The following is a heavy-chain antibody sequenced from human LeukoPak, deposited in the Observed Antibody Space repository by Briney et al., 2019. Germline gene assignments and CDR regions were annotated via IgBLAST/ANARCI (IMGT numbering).Heavy chain of an antibody. CDR1: GFTFDDYG. Sequence: PGGSLRLSCAASGFTFDDYGMSWVRQAPGKGLEWVSGINWNGGSTGYADSVKGRFTISRDNAKNSLYLQMNSLRAEDTALYYCARDDYYYDSSGYPESMGYYYGMDVWGQGTTVTVSS. D-gene: IGHD3-22*01. J-gene: IGHJ6*02. V-gene: IGHV3-20*04. CDR2: INWNGGST. CDR3: ARDDYYYDSSGYPESMGYYYGMDV.